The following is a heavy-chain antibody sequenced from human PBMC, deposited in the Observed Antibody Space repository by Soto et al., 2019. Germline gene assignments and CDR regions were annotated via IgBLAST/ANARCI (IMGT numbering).Heavy chain of an antibody. CDR1: GGSVSSGSYY. D-gene: IGHD3-3*01. CDR3: ARATSETDNDFWGGYSPYYYGMDV. J-gene: IGHJ6*02. CDR2: IYYSGST. Sequence: SETLSLTCTVSGGSVSSGSYYWSWIRQPPGKGLEWIGYIYYSGSTNYNPSLKSRVTISVDTSKNQFSLKLSSVTAADTAVYYCARATSETDNDFWGGYSPYYYGMDVWAQGTTVTVSS. V-gene: IGHV4-61*01.